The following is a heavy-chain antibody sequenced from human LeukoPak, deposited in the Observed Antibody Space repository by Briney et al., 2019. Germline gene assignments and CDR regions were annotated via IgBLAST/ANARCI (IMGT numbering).Heavy chain of an antibody. V-gene: IGHV3-7*01. J-gene: IGHJ4*02. Sequence: GGSLRLSCVGSGFTFSTYWMTWVRQAPGTGLEWVASIMFDGSQKYYVDSVKGRFTISRDNAKNSLYLQTDSLRVEDTAMYYCARYFNSNGYSSLRGDYWGQGTLVTVSS. CDR1: GFTFSTYW. CDR2: IMFDGSQK. D-gene: IGHD2/OR15-2a*01. CDR3: ARYFNSNGYSSLRGDY.